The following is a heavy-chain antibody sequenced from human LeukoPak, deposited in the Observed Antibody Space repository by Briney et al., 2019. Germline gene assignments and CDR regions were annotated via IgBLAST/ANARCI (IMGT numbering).Heavy chain of an antibody. V-gene: IGHV4-4*07. CDR2: IYTRGST. D-gene: IGHD2-15*01. CDR1: GGSINNYY. J-gene: IGHJ3*02. CDR3: ARGRYCSSDICAGGDAFDI. Sequence: SETLSLTCTVSGGSINNYYWSWIRQPAGKGLEWIGRIYTRGSTNYNPSLKSRVTMSVDTSKNQFSLKLSSVTAAATAVYYCARGRYCSSDICAGGDAFDIWGHGTMVSVSS.